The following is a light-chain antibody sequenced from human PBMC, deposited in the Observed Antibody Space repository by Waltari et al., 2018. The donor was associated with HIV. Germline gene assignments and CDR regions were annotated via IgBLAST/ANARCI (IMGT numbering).Light chain of an antibody. CDR2: AAS. CDR3: QQYNNWPPTWT. Sequence: EIVMTQSPATLSVSPVEGATLSCRASQSVTNNLAWYQQKPGQAPRLPIYAASTRATGIPARFSGSGSGTEFTLTISSLQSEDFAVYYCQQYNNWPPTWTFGQGTKVQIK. J-gene: IGKJ1*01. CDR1: QSVTNN. V-gene: IGKV3-15*01.